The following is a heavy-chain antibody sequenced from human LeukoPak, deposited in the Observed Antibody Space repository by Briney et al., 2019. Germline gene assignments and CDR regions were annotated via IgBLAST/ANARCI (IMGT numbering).Heavy chain of an antibody. CDR3: TSGYSSGWYPGRF. V-gene: IGHV3-74*01. CDR1: GFTFSSYW. CDR2: INSDGSGT. Sequence: GGSLRLSCAATGFTFSSYWMHWVRQAPGKGLVWVSRINSDGSGTSYADSVKGRFTISRDNAKNTLYLQMNSLGVEDTAVYYCTSGYSSGWYPGRFWGQGTLVTVSS. J-gene: IGHJ4*02. D-gene: IGHD6-19*01.